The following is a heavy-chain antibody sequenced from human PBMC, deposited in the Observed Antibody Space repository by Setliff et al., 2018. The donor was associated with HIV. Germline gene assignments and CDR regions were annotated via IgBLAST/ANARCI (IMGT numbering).Heavy chain of an antibody. V-gene: IGHV4-4*02. Sequence: PSQTLSLPCAVSGDSVTSRNWWSWVRQAPGKGLDWIGEIYHNGITNYNPSLKSRLIMSLDKSKNEISLKLSSVTAADTAAYYCARGGDYYDSTGARAGFDFWGQGTMVTVSS. CDR2: IYHNGIT. D-gene: IGHD3-22*01. J-gene: IGHJ3*01. CDR1: GDSVTSRNW. CDR3: ARGGDYYDSTGARAGFDF.